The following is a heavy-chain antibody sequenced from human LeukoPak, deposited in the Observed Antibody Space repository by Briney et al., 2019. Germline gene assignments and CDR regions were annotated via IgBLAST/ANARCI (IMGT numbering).Heavy chain of an antibody. CDR3: ARGLDSSGRYLSY. CDR2: IYSSGST. Sequence: ASETLSLTCSVSGGSISSYYWSWIRQPPGKGLEWIGYIYSSGSTNYNSSLKSRVTISVDTSKNQFSLRLSSVTAADMAVYYCARGLDSSGRYLSYWGQGTLVTVSS. D-gene: IGHD6-19*01. CDR1: GGSISSYY. V-gene: IGHV4-59*01. J-gene: IGHJ4*02.